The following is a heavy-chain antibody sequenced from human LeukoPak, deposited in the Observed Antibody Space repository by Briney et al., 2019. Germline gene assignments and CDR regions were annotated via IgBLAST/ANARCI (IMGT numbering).Heavy chain of an antibody. CDR2: ISGSGINT. Sequence: GGSLRLSCAASGFTFSSYSMSWVRQAPGKGLEWVSAISGSGINTYYADSVKGRFIISRDNSKNTLHLQMNSLRAEDTAVYYCAKDVRIVVVSAAGGFDSWGQGTLVTVSS. CDR1: GFTFSSYS. CDR3: AKDVRIVVVSAAGGFDS. V-gene: IGHV3-23*01. J-gene: IGHJ4*02. D-gene: IGHD2-2*01.